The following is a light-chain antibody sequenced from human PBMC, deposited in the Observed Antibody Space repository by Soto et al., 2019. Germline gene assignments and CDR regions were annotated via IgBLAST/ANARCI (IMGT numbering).Light chain of an antibody. Sequence: GERATLSCRASQSVNNYLAWYQQTPGQAPRLLSYDASTRATGIPARFSGSGSGTDFTLTISSLQPEDFAVYYCQQRINWPLTFGGGTKVDIK. CDR3: QQRINWPLT. V-gene: IGKV3-11*01. J-gene: IGKJ4*01. CDR2: DAS. CDR1: QSVNNY.